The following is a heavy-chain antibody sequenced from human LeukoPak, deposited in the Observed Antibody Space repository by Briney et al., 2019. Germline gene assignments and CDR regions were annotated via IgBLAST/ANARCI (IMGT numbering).Heavy chain of an antibody. Sequence: PSETLSLTCTVSGGSISSYYWSWIRQPPGKGLEWIGYIYYSGSTNYNPSLKSRVTISVDTSKNQFSLKLSSVTAADMAVYYCARVSHLGGMVYGYMDVWGKGTPVTVSS. CDR2: IYYSGST. CDR3: ARVSHLGGMVYGYMDV. V-gene: IGHV4-59*01. CDR1: GGSISSYY. J-gene: IGHJ6*03. D-gene: IGHD2-8*01.